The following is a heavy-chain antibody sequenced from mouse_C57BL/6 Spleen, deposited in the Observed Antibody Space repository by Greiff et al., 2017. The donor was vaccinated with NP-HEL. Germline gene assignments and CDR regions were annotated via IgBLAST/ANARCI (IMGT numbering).Heavy chain of an antibody. V-gene: IGHV1-83*01. Sequence: VQLQQSGPELVKPGASVKMSCKASGYTFTDYYMHWVKQKPGKGLEWIGEIYPGSGNTYYNEKFKGKATLTADTSSSTAYMQLSSLTSEDSAVYFCARRTVVAEAYAMDYWGQGTSVTVSS. J-gene: IGHJ4*01. CDR3: RRTVVAEAYAMDY. CDR2: YPGSGNTY. D-gene: IGHD1-1*01. CDR1: YTFTDYYM.